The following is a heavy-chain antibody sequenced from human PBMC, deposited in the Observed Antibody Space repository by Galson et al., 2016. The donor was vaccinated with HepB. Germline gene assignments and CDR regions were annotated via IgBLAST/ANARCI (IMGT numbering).Heavy chain of an antibody. D-gene: IGHD3-22*01. J-gene: IGHJ5*02. CDR2: ISGSGGST. Sequence: SLRLSCAASGFTFSSYAMNWVRQAPGKGLQWVSVISGSGGSTDYADSVKGRFTISRDNSKNTVYLQMNSLRAEDTAVYNCARSAYQYDSRGYYYGEEWFDPWGQGTLVTVSS. CDR1: GFTFSSYA. CDR3: ARSAYQYDSRGYYYGEEWFDP. V-gene: IGHV3-23*01.